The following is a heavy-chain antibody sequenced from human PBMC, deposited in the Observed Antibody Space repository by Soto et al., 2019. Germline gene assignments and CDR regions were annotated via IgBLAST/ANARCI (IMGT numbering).Heavy chain of an antibody. CDR2: ISAYSGNT. D-gene: IGHD3-10*01. Sequence: QVQLVQSGAEVKKPGASVKVSCKASGYMFTTFDITWVRQAPGQGLEWMGGISAYSGNTDYAQKLQGRVTMTTDTSTSRAYMEQRSLRSDDTAVYYCARSMVRGINYFDYWGQGTLVIVSS. CDR1: GYMFTTFD. CDR3: ARSMVRGINYFDY. V-gene: IGHV1-18*01. J-gene: IGHJ4*02.